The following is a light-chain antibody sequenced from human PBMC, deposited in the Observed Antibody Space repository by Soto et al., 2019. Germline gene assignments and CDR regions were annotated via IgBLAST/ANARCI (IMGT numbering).Light chain of an antibody. CDR1: QSVSSSY. CDR2: GAS. Sequence: EIVLTHSPGTLSLSPGERATLSCRASQSVSSSYLAWYQQKPGQAPRLLIYGASRRATGIPDRFSGSGSGTDFTLTISRLEPEDFAVYYCQQYGSSPPFTFGPGTKVDIK. V-gene: IGKV3-20*01. J-gene: IGKJ3*01. CDR3: QQYGSSPPFT.